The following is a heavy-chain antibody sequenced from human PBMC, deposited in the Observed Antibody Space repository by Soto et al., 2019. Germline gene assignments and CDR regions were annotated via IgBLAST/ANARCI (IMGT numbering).Heavy chain of an antibody. CDR1: GFTFSSYA. CDR2: ISYDGRNK. CDR3: ARDGFSGGSSPPSDY. Sequence: GGSLRLSCAASGFTFSSYAMHWVRQAPGKGLEWVAVISYDGRNKYYADSVKGRFTISRDNSKNMLYLQMNSLRAEDTAVYYCARDGFSGGSSPPSDYWGQGTLVTVSS. D-gene: IGHD1-26*01. J-gene: IGHJ4*02. V-gene: IGHV3-30*04.